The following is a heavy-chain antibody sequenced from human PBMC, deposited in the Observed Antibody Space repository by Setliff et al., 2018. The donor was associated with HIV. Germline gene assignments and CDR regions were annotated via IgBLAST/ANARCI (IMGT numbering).Heavy chain of an antibody. D-gene: IGHD3-3*01. CDR2: ISAYNGNT. CDR1: GYTFTSYG. CDR3: ARQFLDWSNDYYSRYYMDV. Sequence: ASVKVSCKASGYTFTSYGISWVRQAPGQGLEWMGWISAYNGNTNYAQRLQGRVTMTTGTSTRTAYMELRSLRSDDTAVYYCARQFLDWSNDYYSRYYMDVWGKGTTVTV. V-gene: IGHV1-18*01. J-gene: IGHJ6*03.